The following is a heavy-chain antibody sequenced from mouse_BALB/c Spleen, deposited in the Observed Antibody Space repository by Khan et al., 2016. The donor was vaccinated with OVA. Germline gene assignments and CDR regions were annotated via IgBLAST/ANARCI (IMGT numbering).Heavy chain of an antibody. CDR3: LRGGHNFRFAVDY. V-gene: IGHV1-77*01. Sequence: QVQLKESGPELVMPGASVKMSCAASGYTFTDYVVSWVKQRSGQGLEWIGEIYPATYNTYYNEKFKGKATLTADKSSNTAYMQLNSLTSEDSAVYFCLRGGHNFRFAVDYWGQGISVTVSS. CDR2: IYPATYNT. J-gene: IGHJ4*01. CDR1: GYTFTDYV. D-gene: IGHD6-1*01.